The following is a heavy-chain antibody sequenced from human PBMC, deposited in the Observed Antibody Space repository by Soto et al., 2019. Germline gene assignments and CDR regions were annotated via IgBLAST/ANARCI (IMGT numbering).Heavy chain of an antibody. CDR2: ISSSGGNT. D-gene: IGHD1-26*01. Sequence: EVQLLESGGGLVQPGGSLRLSCAASGFTFSSYALTWVRQAPGKGLEWVSVISSSGGNTNYADSVKGRFTISRDNSKNTLYLKMNSLRAEDKAVYYCAKEKQSNSGRLRAFFSSWGQGTLVTVSS. CDR3: AKEKQSNSGRLRAFFSS. CDR1: GFTFSSYA. J-gene: IGHJ5*02. V-gene: IGHV3-23*01.